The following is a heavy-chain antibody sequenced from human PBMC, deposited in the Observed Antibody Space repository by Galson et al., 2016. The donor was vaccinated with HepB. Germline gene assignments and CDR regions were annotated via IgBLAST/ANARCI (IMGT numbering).Heavy chain of an antibody. CDR1: GGSISSGDYF. V-gene: IGHV4-31*03. Sequence: TLSLTCTVSGGSISSGDYFWSWIRQHPGKGLEWIGYIYYTGRAYYNPSLKTRIVISVATSKNQFSLKLSSVTAADTGVYYCAGDLSAVNRVGYYGMDVWGQGTTVTVS. CDR3: AGDLSAVNRVGYYGMDV. J-gene: IGHJ6*02. D-gene: IGHD2/OR15-2a*01. CDR2: IYYTGRA.